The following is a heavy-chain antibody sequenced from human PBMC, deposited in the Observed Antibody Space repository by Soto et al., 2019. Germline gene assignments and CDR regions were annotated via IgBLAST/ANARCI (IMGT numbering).Heavy chain of an antibody. V-gene: IGHV4-4*02. CDR3: ARLGDCSTTSCQPGWFDP. CDR2: IFHSGNS. CDR1: GGSISSTNW. J-gene: IGHJ5*02. Sequence: QLQESGPGLVKPSGTLSLTCAVSGGSISSTNWWSWVRQPPGKGLEWIGDIFHSGNSSYNPSLKSRVSISVDKSKNQFSLNLTSVTAADTAVYYCARLGDCSTTSCQPGWFDPWGQGTLVTVSS. D-gene: IGHD2-2*01.